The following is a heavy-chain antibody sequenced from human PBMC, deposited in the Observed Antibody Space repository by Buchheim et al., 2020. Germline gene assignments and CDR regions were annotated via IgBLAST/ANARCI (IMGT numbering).Heavy chain of an antibody. CDR3: GRHHMHRTHGVFGMDV. CDR1: GYNFNNYW. D-gene: IGHD3-3*01. J-gene: IGHJ6*02. V-gene: IGHV5-51*01. CDR2: IYPDDSDI. Sequence: EVQLQQSGPEMRKAGQSLRISCQALGYNFNNYWIAWVRQVPGKGLEWMGIIYPDDSDIRYSPSFQGRITISVDHSINTAYLQWSGLEASDTAVYYCGRHHMHRTHGVFGMDVWGQGT.